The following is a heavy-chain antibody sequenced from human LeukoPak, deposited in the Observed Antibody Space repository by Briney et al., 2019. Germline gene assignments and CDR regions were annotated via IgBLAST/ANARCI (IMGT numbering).Heavy chain of an antibody. Sequence: GGSLRLSCAASGFTFSDYPMHWVRQAPGKGLEYVSAINTNGDSYYANSVKGRFTISRDNSKNTLYLQMGSLRAEDMAVCYCTSRDCNSFNCWGQGTLVTVSS. J-gene: IGHJ4*02. D-gene: IGHD2/OR15-2a*01. CDR2: INTNGDS. V-gene: IGHV3-64*01. CDR1: GFTFSDYP. CDR3: TSRDCNSFNC.